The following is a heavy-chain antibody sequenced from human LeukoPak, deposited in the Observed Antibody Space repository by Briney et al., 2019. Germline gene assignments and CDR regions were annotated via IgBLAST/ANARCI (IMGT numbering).Heavy chain of an antibody. CDR3: AREGGYSYGDAPLHFDY. CDR2: IYTSGNT. CDR1: GGSISSGGYY. V-gene: IGHV4-61*02. Sequence: TLSLTCTVSGGSISSGGYYWSWIRQSAGKGLEWIGRIYTSGNTNYNPSLKSRVTISVDTSKNQFSLKLSSVTAADTAVYYCAREGGYSYGDAPLHFDYRGQGTLATVSS. J-gene: IGHJ4*02. D-gene: IGHD5-18*01.